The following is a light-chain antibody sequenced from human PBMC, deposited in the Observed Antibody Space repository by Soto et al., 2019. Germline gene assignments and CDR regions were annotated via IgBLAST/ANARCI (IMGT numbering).Light chain of an antibody. CDR1: NSDVGAYNY. V-gene: IGLV2-14*01. CDR2: EVS. Sequence: QSALTQPASVSGSPGQSITISCTGTNSDVGAYNYVSWFQQHPGKAPKLIIFEVSNRPSGVSHRFSGSKSGNTASLTISGLQTEDEADYYWLSYTITSILVFGGGTKLTVL. J-gene: IGLJ3*02. CDR3: LSYTITSILV.